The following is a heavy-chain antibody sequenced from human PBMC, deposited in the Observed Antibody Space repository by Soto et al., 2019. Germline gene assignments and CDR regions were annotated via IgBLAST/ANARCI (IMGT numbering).Heavy chain of an antibody. CDR1: GGSISSGGYY. V-gene: IGHV4-31*03. CDR2: IYYSGST. Sequence: LSLTCTVSGGSISSGGYYWSWIRQHPGKGLEWIGYIYYSGSTYYNPSLKSRVTISVDTSKNQFSLKLSSVTAADTAVYYCAISGYYDFWSGYRAGMDVWGQGTTVTVSS. J-gene: IGHJ6*02. D-gene: IGHD3-3*01. CDR3: AISGYYDFWSGYRAGMDV.